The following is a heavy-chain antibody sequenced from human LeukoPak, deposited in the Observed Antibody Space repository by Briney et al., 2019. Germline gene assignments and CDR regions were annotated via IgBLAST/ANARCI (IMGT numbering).Heavy chain of an antibody. CDR1: GGTFSSYA. CDR2: IIPIFGTA. V-gene: IGHV1-69*13. D-gene: IGHD3-22*01. J-gene: IGHJ6*02. Sequence: SVKVSCKASGGTFSSYAISWVRQAPGQGLEWMGGIIPIFGTANYAQKFQGRVTITADESTSTAYMELSSLRSEDTAVYYCARARTDRDRIVVVRSFYGMDVWGQGTTVTVSS. CDR3: ARARTDRDRIVVVRSFYGMDV.